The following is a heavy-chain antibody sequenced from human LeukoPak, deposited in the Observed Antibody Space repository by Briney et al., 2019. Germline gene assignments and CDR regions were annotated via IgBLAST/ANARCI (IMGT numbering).Heavy chain of an antibody. D-gene: IGHD2-8*02. V-gene: IGHV1-2*02. CDR2: INPNSGGT. CDR1: GYTLTGYY. CDR3: ARVSDYWGSPKHFDP. J-gene: IGHJ5*02. Sequence: GASVKVSCKASGYTLTGYYMHRVRQAPGQGLEWMGWINPNSGGTDYAQKFQGEVTMTRDTSISTAYMELSRLRSDDTAVYYCARVSDYWGSPKHFDPWGQGTLVTVSS.